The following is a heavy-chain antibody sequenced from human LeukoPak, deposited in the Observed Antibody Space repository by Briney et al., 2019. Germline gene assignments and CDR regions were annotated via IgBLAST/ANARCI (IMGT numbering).Heavy chain of an antibody. CDR2: IYYSGST. CDR1: GGSISSGDYY. CDR3: ARAPYCSGGSCYWFDP. V-gene: IGHV4-30-4*01. D-gene: IGHD2-15*01. Sequence: ASETLSLTCTVSGGSISSGDYYWSWIRQPPGKGLEWIGYIYYSGSTYYNPSLKSRVTISVDTSKNQFSLKLSSVTAADTAVYYCARAPYCSGGSCYWFDPWGQGTLVTVSS. J-gene: IGHJ5*02.